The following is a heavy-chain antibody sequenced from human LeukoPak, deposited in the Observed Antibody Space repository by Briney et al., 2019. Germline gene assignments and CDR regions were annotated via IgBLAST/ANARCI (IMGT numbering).Heavy chain of an antibody. V-gene: IGHV4-59*07. D-gene: IGHD1-26*01. Sequence: SDTLSLTCTVSGGSLSSYYRTWLRQPPGKGLEGIGHLYYRGSTNYNPSLKSRVTISLDTSKNQFSLKLNSVTAADTAVYYCARGDASGRPGIGFDYWGQGTLVTVSS. J-gene: IGHJ4*02. CDR2: LYYRGST. CDR1: GGSLSSYY. CDR3: ARGDASGRPGIGFDY.